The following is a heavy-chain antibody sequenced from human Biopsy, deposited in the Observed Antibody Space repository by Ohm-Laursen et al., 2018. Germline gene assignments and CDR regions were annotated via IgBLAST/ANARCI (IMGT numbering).Heavy chain of an antibody. CDR3: ARESPLRLGVCGAIRCFKEVFGMDV. V-gene: IGHV1-46*01. CDR2: VNPVAEAT. Sequence: ASVKVSCKASGYNFGNYYINWVRKFPGQGLEWLGVVNPVAEATMYAQKFQGRITLTRDASTNTVYMDLTSLTSEDTAVYYCARESPLRLGVCGAIRCFKEVFGMDVWGQGTTVIVSS. J-gene: IGHJ6*02. CDR1: GYNFGNYY. D-gene: IGHD2-21*01.